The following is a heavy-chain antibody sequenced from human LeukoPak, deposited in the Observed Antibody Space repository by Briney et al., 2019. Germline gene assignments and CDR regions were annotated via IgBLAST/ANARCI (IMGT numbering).Heavy chain of an antibody. Sequence: GGSLRLSCAASGFTFDDHGMHWVRQAPGKGLGWVSGISCSSGIIGYADSVKGRFTISRDNAKNSLYLQMDSLRAEDTALYYCAKDTGRPTDAITMEDNAFDIWGQGTMVTVSS. V-gene: IGHV3-9*01. J-gene: IGHJ3*02. D-gene: IGHD3-3*01. CDR3: AKDTGRPTDAITMEDNAFDI. CDR2: ISCSSGII. CDR1: GFTFDDHG.